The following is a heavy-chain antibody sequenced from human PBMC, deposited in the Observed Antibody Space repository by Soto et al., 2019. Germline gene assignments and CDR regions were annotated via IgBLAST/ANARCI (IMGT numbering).Heavy chain of an antibody. CDR3: PRGRSKIFGVVTRWYYYGMDV. D-gene: IGHD3-3*01. V-gene: IGHV1-8*01. J-gene: IGHJ6*02. Sequence: QVQLVQSGAEVKKPGASVKVSCKASGYTFTSYDINWVRQATGQGLEWMGWMNPNSGNTGYPQEFQGRDTMTRNTSNITAYMERSSLSSEDTAVYYWPRGRSKIFGVVTRWYYYGMDVWGQGTTVTVPS. CDR2: MNPNSGNT. CDR1: GYTFTSYD.